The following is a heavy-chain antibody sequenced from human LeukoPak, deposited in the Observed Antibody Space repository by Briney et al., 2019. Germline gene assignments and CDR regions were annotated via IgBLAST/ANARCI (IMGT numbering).Heavy chain of an antibody. CDR3: ARYGDYNYFDY. D-gene: IGHD4-17*01. CDR1: GYSISSGYY. Sequence: SETLSLTCTVSGYSISSGYYRDWIRQPPGKGLEWIGSIYHSGSTYYNPSLKSRVTISVDTSKNQFSLKLSSVTAADTAVYYCARYGDYNYFDYRGQGTLVTVSS. CDR2: IYHSGST. J-gene: IGHJ4*02. V-gene: IGHV4-38-2*02.